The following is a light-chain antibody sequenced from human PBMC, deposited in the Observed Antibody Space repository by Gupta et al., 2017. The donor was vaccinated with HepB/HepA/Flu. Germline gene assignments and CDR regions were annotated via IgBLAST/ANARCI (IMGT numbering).Light chain of an antibody. V-gene: IGLV1-40*01. CDR1: SSNIGAGYD. Sequence: QSVLTQPPSVSGAPGQRVTISCTGSSSNIGAGYDVHWYQQLPGTAPKLLIYGNSNRPSGVPDRFSGSKSGTSASLAITGLQAEDEADYYCQSYDSSLSGSKVIGGGTKRTVL. CDR3: QSYDSSLSGSKV. CDR2: GNS. J-gene: IGLJ2*01.